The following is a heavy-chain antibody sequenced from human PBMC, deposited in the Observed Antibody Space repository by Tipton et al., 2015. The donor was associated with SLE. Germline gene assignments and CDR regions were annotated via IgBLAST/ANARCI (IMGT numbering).Heavy chain of an antibody. V-gene: IGHV3-33*06. CDR3: AKGGGLADRPSVATDY. CDR2: IWYDGRNK. D-gene: IGHD6-6*01. Sequence: SLRLSCAASGFAFSRYGMHWVRQAPGKGLEWVAVIWYDGRNKYYADSVKGRFTISRDNSKNTLFLQMNSLRAEDTAVYYCAKGGGLADRPSVATDYWGQGTLVTVSS. CDR1: GFAFSRYG. J-gene: IGHJ4*02.